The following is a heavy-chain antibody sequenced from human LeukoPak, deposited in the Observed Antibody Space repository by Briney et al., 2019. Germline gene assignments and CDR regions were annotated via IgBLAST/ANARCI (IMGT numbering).Heavy chain of an antibody. V-gene: IGHV3-30*02. J-gene: IGHJ3*02. CDR3: AKVMSLVEAFDI. D-gene: IGHD3-3*01. Sequence: QPGGSLRLSCAASGFTFSSYSMNWVRQAPGKGLEWVAFIRYDGSNKYYADSVKGRFTISRDNSKNTLYLQMNSLRAEDTAVYYCAKVMSLVEAFDIWGQGTMVTVSS. CDR1: GFTFSSYS. CDR2: IRYDGSNK.